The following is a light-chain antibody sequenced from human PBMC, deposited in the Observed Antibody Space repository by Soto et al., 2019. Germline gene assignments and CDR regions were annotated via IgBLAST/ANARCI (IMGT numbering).Light chain of an antibody. J-gene: IGKJ4*01. CDR3: LQHNNYPLT. V-gene: IGKV1-17*01. CDR1: QGIRNG. Sequence: DIQMTQSPSSLSASLGDRVTITCRASQGIRNGLGWYQQKPGKAPKRLIYAASTLQSGVPSRFSGSGDGTEFTLTISSLQPDDFATYYCLQHNNYPLTFGGGTKVDIK. CDR2: AAS.